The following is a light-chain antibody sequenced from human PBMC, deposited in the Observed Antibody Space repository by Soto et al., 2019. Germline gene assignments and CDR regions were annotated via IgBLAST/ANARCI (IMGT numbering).Light chain of an antibody. J-gene: IGLJ1*01. V-gene: IGLV2-14*01. CDR2: EVS. Sequence: QSALTQPPSASGSPGQSVIISCTGTSSDVGGYNFVSWFQQHPGKAPKLMIYEVSNRPSGVSNRFSGSKSGNTASLTISGLQAEDEADYYCSSYTSSSTFYVFGTGTKLTVL. CDR1: SSDVGGYNF. CDR3: SSYTSSSTFYV.